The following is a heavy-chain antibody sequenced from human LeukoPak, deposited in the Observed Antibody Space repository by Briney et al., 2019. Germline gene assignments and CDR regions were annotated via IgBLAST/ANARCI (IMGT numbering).Heavy chain of an antibody. CDR3: AKDRDPATIVISYFDY. D-gene: IGHD2-2*01. J-gene: IGHJ4*02. CDR2: ISGSGGST. Sequence: PGGSLRLSCAASGFTFSSYAMSWVRQAPGKGLEWVSAISGSGGSTYYADSVKGRSTISRDNSKNTLYLQMNSLRAEDTAVYYCAKDRDPATIVISYFDYWGQGTLVTVSS. CDR1: GFTFSSYA. V-gene: IGHV3-23*01.